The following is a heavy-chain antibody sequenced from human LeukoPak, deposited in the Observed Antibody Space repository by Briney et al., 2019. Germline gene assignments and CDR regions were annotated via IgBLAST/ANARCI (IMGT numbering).Heavy chain of an antibody. Sequence: PSETLSLTCTVSGGSISNYYWTWIRQPPAKGLEWIGYISYSGSRNYNTSLKSRVTISVDTSKNQFSLNLSSVTAAGTAVYYCARVGRGDYTWGSYSFDYWGQGTLVTVSA. V-gene: IGHV4-59*01. CDR1: GGSISNYY. J-gene: IGHJ4*02. D-gene: IGHD3-16*01. CDR2: ISYSGSR. CDR3: ARVGRGDYTWGSYSFDY.